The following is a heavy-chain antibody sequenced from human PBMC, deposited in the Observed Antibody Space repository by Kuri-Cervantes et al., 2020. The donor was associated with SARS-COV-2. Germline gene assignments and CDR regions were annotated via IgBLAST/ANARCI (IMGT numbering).Heavy chain of an antibody. CDR1: GGSISSYY. CDR2: IYYSGST. V-gene: IGHV4-59*12. D-gene: IGHD4-17*01. J-gene: IGHJ4*02. CDR3: ARGPPYGLDY. Sequence: GSLRLSCTVSGGSISSYYSSWIRQPPGKGLEWIGYIYYSGSTNYNPSLKSRVTISVDKSKNQFSLKLSSVTAADTAVYYCARGPPYGLDYWGQGTLVTVSS.